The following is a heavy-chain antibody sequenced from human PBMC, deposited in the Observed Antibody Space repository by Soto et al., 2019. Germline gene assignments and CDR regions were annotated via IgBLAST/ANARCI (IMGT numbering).Heavy chain of an antibody. CDR2: IYTSGST. V-gene: IGHV4-4*07. CDR1: GGSISSYY. CDR3: ARGCSIAAAGIIDY. J-gene: IGHJ4*02. D-gene: IGHD6-13*01. Sequence: SETLSLTCTVSGGSISSYYWSWIRQPAGKGPEWIGRIYTSGSTNYNPSLKSRVTMSVDTSKNQFSLKLSSVTAADTAVYYCARGCSIAAAGIIDYWGQGTLVTVSS.